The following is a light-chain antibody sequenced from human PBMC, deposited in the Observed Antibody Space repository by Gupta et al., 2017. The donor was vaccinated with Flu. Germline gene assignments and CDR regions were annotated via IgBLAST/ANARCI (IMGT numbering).Light chain of an antibody. Sequence: DLVMTQSSLSLPATPGQPASISCRSSQSLLHSNGYKYLEWNLQKPGQSPQLLIYLGSNRASGVPDMFSGSGSGAVLTRNISRVESVDVGIYSGRQALQTPYTLGQGTKMEIK. CDR2: LGS. V-gene: IGKV2-28*01. J-gene: IGKJ2*01. CDR1: QSLLHSNGYKY. CDR3: RQALQTPYT.